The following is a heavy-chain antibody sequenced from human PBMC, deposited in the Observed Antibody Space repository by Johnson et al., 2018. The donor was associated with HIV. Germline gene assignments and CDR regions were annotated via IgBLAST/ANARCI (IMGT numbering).Heavy chain of an antibody. J-gene: IGHJ3*02. CDR3: ARDRGLWERNGAGAFDI. D-gene: IGHD1-26*01. V-gene: IGHV3-7*01. Sequence: VQLVESGGGLVQPGGSLRLSCAASGFTFSSYWMSWVRQAPGKGLEWVANIKQDGSEKYYVDSVKGLFTISRDNAKNSLYLQMNSLRAEDTAVYYCARDRGLWERNGAGAFDIWGQGTMVTVSS. CDR1: GFTFSSYW. CDR2: IKQDGSEK.